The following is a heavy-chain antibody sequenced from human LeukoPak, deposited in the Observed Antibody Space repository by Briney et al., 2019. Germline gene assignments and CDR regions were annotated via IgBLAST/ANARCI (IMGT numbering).Heavy chain of an antibody. CDR2: IYYNGST. Sequence: SETLSLTCTVSGRSISSFYWSWIRQPPGKGLEWIGYIYYNGSTNYNPSLKSRVTISVNTSKNQFSLRLTSVTAADTAVYYCARGAAAVDFWGQGTLVTVSS. J-gene: IGHJ4*02. CDR1: GRSISSFY. V-gene: IGHV4-59*01. CDR3: ARGAAAVDF. D-gene: IGHD6-13*01.